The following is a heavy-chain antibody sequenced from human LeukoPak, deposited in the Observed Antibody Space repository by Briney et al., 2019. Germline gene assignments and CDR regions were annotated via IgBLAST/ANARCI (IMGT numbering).Heavy chain of an antibody. CDR1: GFTFSSYA. Sequence: GGSLRLSCAASGFTFSSYAMSWVRQAPGKGLEWVSTINGGGVNTHYADSVGGRFTISRDNSKNTLFLQMNSLRDEDTAVYYCAKASVLRFLEWLSRGKYYFDYWGQGTLVTVSS. CDR2: INGGGVNT. V-gene: IGHV3-23*01. J-gene: IGHJ4*02. CDR3: AKASVLRFLEWLSRGKYYFDY. D-gene: IGHD3-3*01.